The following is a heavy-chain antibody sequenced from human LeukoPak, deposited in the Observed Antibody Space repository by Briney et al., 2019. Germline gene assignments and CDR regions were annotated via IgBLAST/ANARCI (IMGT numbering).Heavy chain of an antibody. Sequence: PGGSLRLSCAASGFTVSSNYMSWVRQAPGKGLEWVSVIYSGGSTYYADSVKGRFTISRDNSKNTLYLQMNSLRAEDTAVYYCARGRIAAALIYWYFDLWGRGTLVTVSS. CDR2: IYSGGST. V-gene: IGHV3-66*01. CDR3: ARGRIAAALIYWYFDL. D-gene: IGHD6-13*01. CDR1: GFTVSSNY. J-gene: IGHJ2*01.